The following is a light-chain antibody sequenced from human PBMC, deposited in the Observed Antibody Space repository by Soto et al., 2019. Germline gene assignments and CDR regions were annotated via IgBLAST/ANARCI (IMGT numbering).Light chain of an antibody. J-gene: IGKJ2*01. CDR1: QSISSY. Sequence: DIQMTQSPSSLSASVGDRVTITCRASQSISSYLNWYQQKPGKAPKLLIYAASSLQSGVPSRFNCSGSGTDFTLTISSLQPEDFATYYCQQSYSTLYTVGQGTKLEIK. CDR3: QQSYSTLYT. CDR2: AAS. V-gene: IGKV1-39*01.